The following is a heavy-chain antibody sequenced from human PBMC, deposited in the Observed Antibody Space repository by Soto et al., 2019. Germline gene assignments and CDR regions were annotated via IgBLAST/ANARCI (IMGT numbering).Heavy chain of an antibody. CDR2: IIPLLGTS. Sequence: ASVKVSCKASGDTFSSYAISWVRQAPGQGLEWMGGIIPLLGTSKHAQKFQDRVTITADKSTTTAYMELSSLRSEDTAVYYCARYGRYNYGGYHGMDVWGRGTTVTVSS. V-gene: IGHV1-69*10. CDR1: GDTFSSYA. D-gene: IGHD5-18*01. J-gene: IGHJ6*02. CDR3: ARYGRYNYGGYHGMDV.